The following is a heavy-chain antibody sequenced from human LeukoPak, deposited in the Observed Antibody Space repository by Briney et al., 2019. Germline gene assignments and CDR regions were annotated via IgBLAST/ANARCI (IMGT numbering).Heavy chain of an antibody. D-gene: IGHD4-17*01. CDR3: ARNYGDYDHFDY. CDR1: GFTFSSYS. CDR2: ISSSSSTI. Sequence: GGSLRLSCAASGFTFSSYSMNWVRQAPGEGLEWVSYISSSSSTIYYADSVKGRFTISRDNSKNTLYLQMNSLRAEDTAVYYCARNYGDYDHFDYWGQGTLVTVSS. J-gene: IGHJ4*02. V-gene: IGHV3-48*01.